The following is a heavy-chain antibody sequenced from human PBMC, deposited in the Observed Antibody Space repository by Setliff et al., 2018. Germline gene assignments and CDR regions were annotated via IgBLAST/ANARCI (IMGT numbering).Heavy chain of an antibody. Sequence: KPSETLSLTCTVSGGPINSDRYYWGWIRQPPGKGLEWIGSMYSSGSTYYNPSLKSRVTMSVDTSKNHFSLKLRSVTAADTAVYYCAGDSRRRFDPWGQGTLVTVSS. CDR3: AGDSRRRFDP. J-gene: IGHJ5*02. V-gene: IGHV4-39*02. CDR2: MYSSGST. CDR1: GGPINSDRYY.